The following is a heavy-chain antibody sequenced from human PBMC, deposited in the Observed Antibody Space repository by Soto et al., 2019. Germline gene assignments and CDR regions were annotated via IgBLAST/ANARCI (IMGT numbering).Heavy chain of an antibody. CDR2: ISSDSTAL. CDR1: GFTFSTYT. J-gene: IGHJ4*02. CDR3: ARDLDRAFDY. Sequence: EVQLVESGGGLVQPGGSLRLSCAASGFTFSTYTMNWVRQAPGKGPEWLSYISSDSTALTYADSVKGRFTISRDNAKNSLYLKMNSLRAEDTALYYCARDLDRAFDYWGQGALVTVSS. V-gene: IGHV3-48*01.